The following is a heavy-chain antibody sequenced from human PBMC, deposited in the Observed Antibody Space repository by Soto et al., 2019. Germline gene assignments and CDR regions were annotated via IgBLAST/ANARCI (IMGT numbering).Heavy chain of an antibody. J-gene: IGHJ4*02. D-gene: IGHD5-18*01. CDR1: GFTFSSYW. V-gene: IGHV3-7*01. CDR3: ACGYSRGYFDY. Sequence: GGSLRLSCAASGFTFSSYWMSWVRQAPGKGLEWVANIKQDGSEKYYVDSVKGRFTISRDNAKNSLYLQMNSLRGEDTAVYYCACGYSRGYFDYWGQGTLVTVSS. CDR2: IKQDGSEK.